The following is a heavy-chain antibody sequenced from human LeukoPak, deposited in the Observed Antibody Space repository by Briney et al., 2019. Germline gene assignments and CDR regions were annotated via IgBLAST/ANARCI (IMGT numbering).Heavy chain of an antibody. CDR1: GGSISSSGC. CDR3: ARAEDQGYYGDYMCAFDI. Sequence: PSETLSHTCTVSGGSISSSGCYWGWIRQAPGKGLEWVSSISSSSSYIYYADSVKGRFTISRDNAKNSLYLQMNSLRAEDTAVYYCARAEDQGYYGDYMCAFDIWGQGTMVTVSS. D-gene: IGHD4-17*01. CDR2: ISSSSSYI. V-gene: IGHV3-21*01. J-gene: IGHJ3*02.